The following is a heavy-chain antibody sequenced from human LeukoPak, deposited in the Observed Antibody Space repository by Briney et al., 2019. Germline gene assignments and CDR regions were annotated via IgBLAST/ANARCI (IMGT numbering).Heavy chain of an antibody. Sequence: GGSLRLSCAASGFTFSSYSMNWVRQAPGKGLEWVSSISSSSSYIYYANSVKGRFTISRDNAKNSLYLQMNSLRAEDTAVYYCARDASITMVRGAPNWFDPWGQGTLVTVSS. CDR2: ISSSSSYI. J-gene: IGHJ5*02. V-gene: IGHV3-21*01. CDR1: GFTFSSYS. CDR3: ARDASITMVRGAPNWFDP. D-gene: IGHD3-10*01.